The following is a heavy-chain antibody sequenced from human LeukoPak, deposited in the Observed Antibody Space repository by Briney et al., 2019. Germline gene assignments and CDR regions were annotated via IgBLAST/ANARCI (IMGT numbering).Heavy chain of an antibody. Sequence: PGGSLRLSCAASGFTFSSYDMHWVRHATGKGLEWVSAIGTAGDTYYPGSVKGRFTISRENAKNSLYLQMNSLRAGDTAVYYCASFLTTVTPSPKNYYYYGMDVWGQGTTVTVSS. CDR1: GFTFSSYD. CDR2: IGTAGDT. V-gene: IGHV3-13*04. CDR3: ASFLTTVTPSPKNYYYYGMDV. D-gene: IGHD4-17*01. J-gene: IGHJ6*02.